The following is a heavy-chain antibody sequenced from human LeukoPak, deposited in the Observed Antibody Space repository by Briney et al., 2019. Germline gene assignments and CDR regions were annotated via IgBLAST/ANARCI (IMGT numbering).Heavy chain of an antibody. Sequence: GGSLRLSCVASGFTFSNYWMSWVRQAPGKGLEWVANIKQDGSEKYYVDSVKGRLTISRDNAKNSLYLQMNSLRAENTAVYYCAREVTPYYWGQGTLVTVSS. CDR2: IKQDGSEK. D-gene: IGHD2-21*02. J-gene: IGHJ4*02. V-gene: IGHV3-7*01. CDR1: GFTFSNYW. CDR3: AREVTPYY.